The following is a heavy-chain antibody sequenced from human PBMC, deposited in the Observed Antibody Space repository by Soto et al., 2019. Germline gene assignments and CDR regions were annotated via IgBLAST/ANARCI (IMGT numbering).Heavy chain of an antibody. Sequence: SETLSLTCAVYGGSFSGYYWSWIRQPPGKGLEWIGEINHSVSTNYNPSLKSRVTISVDTSKNQFSLKLSSVTAADTAVYYCARGDRSNWFDPWGQGTMVTVSS. CDR1: GGSFSGYY. V-gene: IGHV4-34*01. CDR2: INHSVST. CDR3: ARGDRSNWFDP. J-gene: IGHJ5*02.